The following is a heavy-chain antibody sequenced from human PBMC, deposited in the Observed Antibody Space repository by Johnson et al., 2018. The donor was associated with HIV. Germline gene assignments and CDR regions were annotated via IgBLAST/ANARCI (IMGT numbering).Heavy chain of an antibody. CDR1: GFAFSSYW. J-gene: IGHJ3*02. D-gene: IGHD6-13*01. Sequence: VQLVESGGGLVQFGESLRLSCAASGFAFSSYWMSWVRQAPGKGLEWVANIQQDGSEKYYADSVKGRFIISRDDSKDTLHLHMNSLRPEDTAVYYCARDDLGNPFSSYDAFDIWGQGTMVTVSS. V-gene: IGHV3-7*01. CDR2: IQQDGSEK. CDR3: ARDDLGNPFSSYDAFDI.